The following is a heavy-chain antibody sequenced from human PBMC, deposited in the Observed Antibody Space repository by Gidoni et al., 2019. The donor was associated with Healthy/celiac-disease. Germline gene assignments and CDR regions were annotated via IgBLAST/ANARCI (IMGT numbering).Heavy chain of an antibody. D-gene: IGHD5-18*01. CDR2: IRSKAYGGTT. CDR3: TRVPLAQLWARYYFDY. V-gene: IGHV3-49*04. Sequence: EVQLVESGGGLVQPGRSLRLSCTASGFTFGDYAMSWVRQAPGKGLELVGFIRSKAYGGTTEYAASVKGRFTISREDSKSIAYLQMNSLKTEDTAVYYCTRVPLAQLWARYYFDYWGQGTLVTVSS. CDR1: GFTFGDYA. J-gene: IGHJ4*02.